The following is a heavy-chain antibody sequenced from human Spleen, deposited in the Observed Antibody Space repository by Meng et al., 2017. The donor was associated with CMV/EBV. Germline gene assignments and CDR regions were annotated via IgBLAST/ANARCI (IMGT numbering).Heavy chain of an antibody. D-gene: IGHD2-2*01. CDR1: FSGYY. V-gene: IGHV4-34*01. J-gene: IGHJ4*02. CDR2: INHSGST. Sequence: FSGYYWSWIRQPPGKGLEWIGEINHSGSTNYNPSLKSRVTISVDTSKNQFSLKLSSVTAADTAVYYCARGRGCSSTSCSVGTSEFDYWGQGTLVTVLL. CDR3: ARGRGCSSTSCSVGTSEFDY.